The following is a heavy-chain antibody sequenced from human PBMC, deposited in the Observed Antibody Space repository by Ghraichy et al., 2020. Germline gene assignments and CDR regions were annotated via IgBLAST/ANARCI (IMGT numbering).Heavy chain of an antibody. J-gene: IGHJ4*02. Sequence: LSLTCAASGFTFSSYWMHWVRQAPGKGLVWVSRINSDGRGTAYADSVKGRFTISRDNAKNTLYLQMNSLRADDTAVYYCGRAHYGSGSYYNPGGPADYWGQGTLVTVSS. CDR1: GFTFSSYW. CDR3: GRAHYGSGSYYNPGGPADY. CDR2: INSDGRGT. V-gene: IGHV3-74*01. D-gene: IGHD3-10*01.